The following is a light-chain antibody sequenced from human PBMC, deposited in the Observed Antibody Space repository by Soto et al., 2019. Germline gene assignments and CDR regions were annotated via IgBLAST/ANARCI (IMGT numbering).Light chain of an antibody. J-gene: IGKJ2*01. Sequence: DFQMTQSPSTLSASVGDRVTITCRASQSIQTWLAWYQQKPGKTPKLLIYKASTLESGVPSRFSSSGSATEFTLTISSMQPDDVATYYCQQYNAHPYTFGQGTKLQI. CDR3: QQYNAHPYT. CDR1: QSIQTW. V-gene: IGKV1-5*03. CDR2: KAS.